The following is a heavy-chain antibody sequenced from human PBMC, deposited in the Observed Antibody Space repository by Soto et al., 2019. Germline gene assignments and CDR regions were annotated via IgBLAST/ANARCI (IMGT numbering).Heavy chain of an antibody. V-gene: IGHV1-69*06. J-gene: IGHJ6*02. CDR3: ARDTDTAMDEYYYYGMDV. D-gene: IGHD5-18*01. CDR1: GGTFSSYA. Sequence: SVKVSCKASGGTFSSYAISWVRQAPGQGLEWMGGIIPIFGTANYAQKFQGRVTITADKSTSTAYMELSSLRSEDTAVYYCARDTDTAMDEYYYYGMDVWGQGTTVTVSS. CDR2: IIPIFGTA.